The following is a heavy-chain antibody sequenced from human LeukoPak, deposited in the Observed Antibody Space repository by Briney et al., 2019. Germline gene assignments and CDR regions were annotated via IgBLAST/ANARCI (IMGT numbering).Heavy chain of an antibody. CDR3: AFPLVGATCFGY. CDR1: GYTFTGYY. Sequence: SSVKVSCKASGYTFTGYYMHWVRQAPGQGLEWMGRISPNSGGTNYAQKFQGRVTMTRDTSISTAYMELSRLRSDDTAVYYCAFPLVGATCFGYWGQGTLVTVSS. V-gene: IGHV1-2*06. D-gene: IGHD1-26*01. CDR2: ISPNSGGT. J-gene: IGHJ4*02.